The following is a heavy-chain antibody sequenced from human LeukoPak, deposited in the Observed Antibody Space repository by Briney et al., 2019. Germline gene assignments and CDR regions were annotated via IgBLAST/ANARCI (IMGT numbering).Heavy chain of an antibody. CDR3: ARPPEGSYGYHYYYMDV. CDR1: GFTVSSDY. Sequence: GGSLRLSCVASGFTVSSDYMSWVRQAPGKGLEWVSVVYSDGNTYYADSVRGRFTISRDNSKNTVSLQMNRLRAEDTAVYYCARPPEGSYGYHYYYMDVWGKGTTVTISS. V-gene: IGHV3-66*04. J-gene: IGHJ6*03. CDR2: VYSDGNT. D-gene: IGHD1-26*01.